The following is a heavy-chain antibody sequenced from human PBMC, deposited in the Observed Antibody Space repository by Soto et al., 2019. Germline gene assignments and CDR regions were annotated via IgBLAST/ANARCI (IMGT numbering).Heavy chain of an antibody. D-gene: IGHD2-2*01. V-gene: IGHV1-18*04. CDR3: ARDPRAGYCSSTSCYYYYGMYV. J-gene: IGHJ6*02. CDR2: SSAYNGNT. CDR1: GYTFTSYG. Sequence: QVQLVQSGAEVKKPGASVKVSCKASGYTFTSYGISWVRQAPGQGLEWMGWSSAYNGNTNYAQKLQGRVTMTTDTSTSTAYMELRSLRSDDTALYYCARDPRAGYCSSTSCYYYYGMYVWGQGTTVTVSS.